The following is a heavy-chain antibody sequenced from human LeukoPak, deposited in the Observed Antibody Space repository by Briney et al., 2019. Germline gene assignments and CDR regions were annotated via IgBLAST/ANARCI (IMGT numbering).Heavy chain of an antibody. Sequence: ASVKVSCKVSGYTLTELSMHWVQQAPGKGLEWMGGFDPEDGETIYAQKFQGRVTMTTDTSTSTAYMELRSLRSDDTAVYYCARDKVFHPLDYWGQGTLVTVSS. CDR2: FDPEDGET. CDR3: ARDKVFHPLDY. CDR1: GYTLTELS. V-gene: IGHV1-24*01. J-gene: IGHJ4*02.